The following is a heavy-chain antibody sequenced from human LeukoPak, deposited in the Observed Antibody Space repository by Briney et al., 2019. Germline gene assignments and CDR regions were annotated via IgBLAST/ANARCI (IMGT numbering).Heavy chain of an antibody. CDR3: AKDLMRDRWFGES. CDR1: GFTFSSYG. V-gene: IGHV3-30*02. J-gene: IGHJ5*02. D-gene: IGHD3-10*01. CDR2: IRYDGSNK. Sequence: PGGSLRLSCAASGFTFSSYGMHWVRQAPGKGLEWVAFIRYDGSNKYYADSVKGRFTISKDTSRNTLFLQMNSLRPEDTAIYYCAKDLMRDRWFGESWGQGTLVTVSS.